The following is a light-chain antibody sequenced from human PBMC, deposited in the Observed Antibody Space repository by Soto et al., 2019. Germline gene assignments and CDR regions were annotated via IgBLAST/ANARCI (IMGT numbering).Light chain of an antibody. CDR1: SGHSSYA. J-gene: IGLJ1*01. V-gene: IGLV4-69*01. CDR3: QTWGSGSHYV. CDR2: LNSDGSH. Sequence: QLVLTQSPSASASLGASVKLTCTLSSGHSSYAIAWHQQQPEKGPRYLMKLNSDGSHSKGDGIPDRFSGSSSGAERYLTISSLQSEDEADYYCQTWGSGSHYVFATGTKLTVL.